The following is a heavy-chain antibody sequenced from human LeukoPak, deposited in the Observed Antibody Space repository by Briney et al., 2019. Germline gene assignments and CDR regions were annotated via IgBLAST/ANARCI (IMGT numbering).Heavy chain of an antibody. CDR3: AKHVYVDIVATIDY. Sequence: PGRSLRLSCAASGFTFSSYGMHWVRQAPGKGLEWVAVIWYDGSNKYYADSVKGRFTISRDNSKNTLYLQMNSLRAEDTAVYYCAKHVYVDIVATIDYWGQGTLVTVSS. D-gene: IGHD5-12*01. CDR2: IWYDGSNK. V-gene: IGHV3-33*06. J-gene: IGHJ4*02. CDR1: GFTFSSYG.